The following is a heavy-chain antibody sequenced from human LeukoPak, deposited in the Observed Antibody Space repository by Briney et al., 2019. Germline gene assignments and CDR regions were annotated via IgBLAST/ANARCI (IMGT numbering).Heavy chain of an antibody. CDR3: RVVPAAISYYFDY. CDR1: GFTFSSYE. Sequence: PGGSLRLSCAASGFTFSSYEMNWVRQAPGKGLEWVSHISSSGSSIYYADSVKGRFTISRDNAKNSLYLQMNSLRAEDTAVYYCRVVPAAISYYFDYWGQGTLVTVSS. V-gene: IGHV3-48*03. CDR2: ISSSGSSI. J-gene: IGHJ4*02. D-gene: IGHD2-2*02.